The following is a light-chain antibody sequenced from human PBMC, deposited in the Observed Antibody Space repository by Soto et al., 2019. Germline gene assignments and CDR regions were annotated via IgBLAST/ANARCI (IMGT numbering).Light chain of an antibody. CDR2: DAS. V-gene: IGKV3-11*01. Sequence: EIVLTQSPATLSLSPGERATLSCRASQSVSSYLAWYQQKPGQAPRLLIYDASNRATGIRARFSGRGSGTDFTLTISSLEPEDFAVYYCQQRSNWQITFGQGTRLEIK. CDR3: QQRSNWQIT. CDR1: QSVSSY. J-gene: IGKJ5*01.